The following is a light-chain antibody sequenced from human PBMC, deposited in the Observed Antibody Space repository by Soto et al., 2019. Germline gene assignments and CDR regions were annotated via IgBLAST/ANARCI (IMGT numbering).Light chain of an antibody. J-gene: IGLJ2*01. CDR1: SSDVGSSSL. V-gene: IGLV2-23*01. CDR3: CPSARNSVV. CDR2: EDI. Sequence: QSALTQPASVSGSPGQSITISCTGTSSDVGSSSLVSWYQQHPGKAPKLMIYEDIERPSGVSNRFSGSNSGNTASLTISGLQPEDEADYCCCPSARNSVVFGGGTKLTVL.